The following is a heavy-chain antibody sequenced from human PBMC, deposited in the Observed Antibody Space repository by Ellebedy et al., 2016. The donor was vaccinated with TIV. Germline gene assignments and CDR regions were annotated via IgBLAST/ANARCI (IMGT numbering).Heavy chain of an antibody. V-gene: IGHV4-34*01. CDR2: INPSGNT. Sequence: MPSETLSLTCAVYGGSFNNYFWSWLRQPPGKGLEWIGEINPSGNTDYNPSLKSRVTMSVDTSRKQFSLNLSSVTAADTAVYYCVRGWAYFEFWGQGDLVTVSS. CDR3: VRGWAYFEF. J-gene: IGHJ4*02. CDR1: GGSFNNYF.